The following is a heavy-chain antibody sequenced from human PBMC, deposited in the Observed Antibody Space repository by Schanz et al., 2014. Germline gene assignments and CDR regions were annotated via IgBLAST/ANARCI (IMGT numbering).Heavy chain of an antibody. Sequence: QLVGSGGGVVQPGGSLRLSCEASEFTFSSYKMNWVRQAPGKGLEWVSSISSSGSYIHYADSVRGRFTISRDRFQNTLYLRMSSLRAEDTAVYYCARPRFDYGEVDYWGQGTLVTVSS. D-gene: IGHD4-17*01. V-gene: IGHV3-21*01. J-gene: IGHJ4*02. CDR3: ARPRFDYGEVDY. CDR2: ISSSGSYI. CDR1: EFTFSSYK.